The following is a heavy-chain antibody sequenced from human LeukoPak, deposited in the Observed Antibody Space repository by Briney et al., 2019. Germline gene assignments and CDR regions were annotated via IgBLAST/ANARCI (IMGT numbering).Heavy chain of an antibody. CDR3: ARVYTAVAMNWFDP. D-gene: IGHD6-19*01. J-gene: IGHJ5*02. CDR2: ISAYNGNT. V-gene: IGHV1-18*01. CDR1: GYTFTSYG. Sequence: ASVKVSCKASGYTFTSYGISWVRQAPGQGLEWMGWISAYNGNTNYAQKHQGRVTMTTDTSTSTAYMELRSLRSDDTAVYYCARVYTAVAMNWFDPWGQGTLVTVSS.